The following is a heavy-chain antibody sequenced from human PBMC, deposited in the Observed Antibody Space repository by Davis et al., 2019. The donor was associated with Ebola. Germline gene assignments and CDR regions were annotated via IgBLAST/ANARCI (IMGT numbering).Heavy chain of an antibody. D-gene: IGHD3-22*01. CDR1: GGSIRSSTYY. J-gene: IGHJ4*02. CDR3: ARGEYYDSSGYSN. V-gene: IGHV4-39*01. CDR2: MSYGENT. Sequence: PSETLSLTCTVSGGSIRSSTYYWGWIRQPPGKGLEWIASMSYGENTYYKPSLKSRVTLSVDTSTNQFSLKLSSVTAADTAVYYCARGEYYDSSGYSNWGQGTLVTVSS.